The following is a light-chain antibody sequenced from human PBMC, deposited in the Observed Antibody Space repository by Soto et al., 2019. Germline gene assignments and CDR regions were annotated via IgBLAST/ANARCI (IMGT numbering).Light chain of an antibody. CDR2: DAS. CDR3: QQRSNWPPWT. Sequence: PGERATLSCRASQSVSNYLAWYQQKPGQAPRLLIYDASNRATGIPARFSGSGSGTDFTLTISSLEPEDFAVYYCQQRSNWPPWTFGQGTKVEIK. CDR1: QSVSNY. J-gene: IGKJ1*01. V-gene: IGKV3-11*01.